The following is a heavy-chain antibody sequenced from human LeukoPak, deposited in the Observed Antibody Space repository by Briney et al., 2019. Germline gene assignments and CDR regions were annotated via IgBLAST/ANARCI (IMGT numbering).Heavy chain of an antibody. J-gene: IGHJ3*02. Sequence: ASVKVSCKASGYTFIDYFMHWVRRAPGQGLEWMGWINPNSGGTNYAQKFQGRVTMTRDTSISTAYMELSRLRSDDTAVYYCARAGPYYYDSSGYYSNINDAFDIWGQGTMVTVSS. CDR2: INPNSGGT. V-gene: IGHV1-2*02. CDR3: ARAGPYYYDSSGYYSNINDAFDI. D-gene: IGHD3-22*01. CDR1: GYTFIDYF.